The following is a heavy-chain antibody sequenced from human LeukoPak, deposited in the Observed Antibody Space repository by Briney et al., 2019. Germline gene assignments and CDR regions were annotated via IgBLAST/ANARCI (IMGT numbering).Heavy chain of an antibody. Sequence: GGSLRLSCAASGFTVSSNYMSWVRQAPGEGLEWVSVIYSGGSTYYADSVKGRFTISRDNSKNTLYLQMNSLRAEDTAVYYCAREWIQLWTSSYYYYMDVWGKGTTVTISS. CDR3: AREWIQLWTSSYYYYMDV. CDR1: GFTVSSNY. CDR2: IYSGGST. V-gene: IGHV3-66*01. D-gene: IGHD5-18*01. J-gene: IGHJ6*03.